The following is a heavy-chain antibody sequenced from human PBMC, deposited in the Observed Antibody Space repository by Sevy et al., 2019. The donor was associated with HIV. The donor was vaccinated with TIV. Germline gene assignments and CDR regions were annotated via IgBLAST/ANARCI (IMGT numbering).Heavy chain of an antibody. J-gene: IGHJ4*02. CDR3: ARDRYYDSSGYYFDY. CDR2: IWYDGSNK. V-gene: IGHV3-33*01. CDR1: GFTFSSYG. Sequence: GGSLRLSCAASGFTFSSYGMHWVRQAPGKGLEWVAVIWYDGSNKYYADSVKGRFTISRDNSKNTRYLQMNSLRAEDTAVYYCARDRYYDSSGYYFDYWGQGTLVTVSS. D-gene: IGHD3-22*01.